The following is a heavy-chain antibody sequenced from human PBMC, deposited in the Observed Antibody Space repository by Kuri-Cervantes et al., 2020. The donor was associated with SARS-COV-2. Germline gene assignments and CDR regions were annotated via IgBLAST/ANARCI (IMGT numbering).Heavy chain of an antibody. Sequence: GGSLRLSCAASGFTFSNAWMSWVRQAPGKGLEWVGRIKSKTDGGTTDYAAPVKGRFTISRDDSKNTLYLQMNSLKTEDTAVYYCARAGKGGYSYYYYMDVWGKGTTVTVSS. CDR2: IKSKTDGGTT. D-gene: IGHD3-10*01. CDR3: ARAGKGGYSYYYYMDV. V-gene: IGHV3-15*01. CDR1: GFTFSNAW. J-gene: IGHJ6*03.